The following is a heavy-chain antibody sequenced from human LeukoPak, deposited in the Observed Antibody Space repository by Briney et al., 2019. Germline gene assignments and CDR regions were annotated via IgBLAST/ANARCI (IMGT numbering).Heavy chain of an antibody. CDR1: GYTFTSYY. J-gene: IGHJ5*02. V-gene: IGHV1-2*02. CDR3: ARAYGDYARRHNWFDP. CDR2: INPNSGGT. D-gene: IGHD4-17*01. Sequence: ASVKVSCKASGYTFTSYYMHWVRQAPGQGLEWMGWINPNSGGTNYAQKFQGRVTMTRDTSISTAYMELSRLRSDDTAVYYCARAYGDYARRHNWFDPWGQGTLVTVSS.